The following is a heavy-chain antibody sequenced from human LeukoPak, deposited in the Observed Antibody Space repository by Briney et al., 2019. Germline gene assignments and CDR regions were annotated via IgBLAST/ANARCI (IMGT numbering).Heavy chain of an antibody. J-gene: IGHJ6*04. CDR2: IIPIFGTA. CDR1: GGTFSSYA. CDR3: ARGAPYYCSSTSCRPDYYYGMDV. Sequence: SVKVSCKASGGTFSSYAISWVRQAPEQGLEWMGGIIPIFGTANYAQKFQGRVTITADEPTSTACMELSSLRSEDTAVYYCARGAPYYCSSTSCRPDYYYGMDVWGKGTTVTVSS. D-gene: IGHD2-2*01. V-gene: IGHV1-69*13.